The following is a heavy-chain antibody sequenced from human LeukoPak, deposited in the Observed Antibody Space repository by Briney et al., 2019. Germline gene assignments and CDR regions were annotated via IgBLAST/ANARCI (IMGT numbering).Heavy chain of an antibody. CDR2: IYYSGST. D-gene: IGHD1-26*01. J-gene: IGHJ4*02. Sequence: SETLSLTCTVSGGSISSSSYSWGWIRQPPGKGLEWIGSIYYSGSTYYNPSLKSRVTISVDTSKNQFSLKLSSVTAADTAVYYCARHGGIVGATPDYWGQGTLVTVSS. V-gene: IGHV4-39*01. CDR1: GGSISSSSYS. CDR3: ARHGGIVGATPDY.